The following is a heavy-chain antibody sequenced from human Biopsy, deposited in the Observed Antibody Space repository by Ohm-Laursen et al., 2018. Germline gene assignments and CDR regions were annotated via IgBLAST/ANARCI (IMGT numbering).Heavy chain of an antibody. J-gene: IGHJ6*02. CDR3: ARDESGSSVFGPYYYGMDV. V-gene: IGHV1-46*01. CDR1: GYSFTKYY. CDR2: INTTGGTA. Sequence: ASVNASCKASGYSFTKYYINWVRQAPGQGLEWVGIINTTGGTASYAEKFQGRVTLTRDPSTGTVYLELNSLISEDTALYYCARDESGSSVFGPYYYGMDVWGQGTTVTVSS. D-gene: IGHD3-3*01.